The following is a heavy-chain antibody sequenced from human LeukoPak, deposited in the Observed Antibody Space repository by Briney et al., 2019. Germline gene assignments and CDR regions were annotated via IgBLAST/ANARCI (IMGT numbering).Heavy chain of an antibody. V-gene: IGHV3-43*01. CDR3: AKDIAPGEAAAGTGYFQH. CDR1: GFTFDDYT. J-gene: IGHJ1*01. CDR2: ISWDGGST. Sequence: GGSLRLSCAASGFTFDDYTMHWVRQAPGKGLEWVSLISWDGGSTYYADSVKGRFTISRDNSKNSLYLQMNSLRTEATALYYCAKDIAPGEAAAGTGYFQHWGQGTLVTVSS. D-gene: IGHD6-13*01.